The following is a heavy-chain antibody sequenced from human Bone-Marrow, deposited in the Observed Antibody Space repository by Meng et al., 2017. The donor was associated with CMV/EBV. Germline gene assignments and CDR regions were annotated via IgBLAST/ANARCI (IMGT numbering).Heavy chain of an antibody. CDR2: IIPIFGIA. CDR3: ARSGGLGSYFRIGGVGGMDV. J-gene: IGHJ6*02. Sequence: SVKVSCKASGGSLSRHTCSWVRQAPGQGVEWMGRIIPIFGIANYEQTFQGRITITADKSTSTAYMELNSLRSWDTAVYYCARSGGLGSYFRIGGVGGMDVWGQGPTVTVSS. V-gene: IGHV1-69*02. CDR1: GGSLSRHT. D-gene: IGHD3-10*01.